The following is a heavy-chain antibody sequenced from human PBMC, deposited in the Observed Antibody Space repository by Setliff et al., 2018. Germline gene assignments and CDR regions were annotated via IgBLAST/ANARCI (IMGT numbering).Heavy chain of an antibody. D-gene: IGHD6-25*01. CDR2: FRDKASGYTT. J-gene: IGHJ3*01. Sequence: GESLKISCAASGFSLSDHYVDWVRQAPGKGLEWVGRFRDKASGYTTEYAASVKGRFTISRDDSKNSLFLQMNSLGAEDTAVYFCARSPASGGHDAFDVWGQGTMVTVSS. V-gene: IGHV3-72*01. CDR1: GFSLSDHY. CDR3: ARSPASGGHDAFDV.